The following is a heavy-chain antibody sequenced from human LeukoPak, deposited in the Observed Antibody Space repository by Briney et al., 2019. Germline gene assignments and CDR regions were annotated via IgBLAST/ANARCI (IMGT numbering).Heavy chain of an antibody. J-gene: IGHJ5*02. CDR2: IFYSCNN. D-gene: IGHD6-25*01. Sequence: SETLSLTCTVSGVSIISDDFYWGWIRQPPGKGLDWFGSIFYSCNNYYNSSLKRRVTISVDKSKNQFSLIFTSVTAADTAVYYCARDCCGYRSWFAPWSQGPLVTVSS. CDR3: ARDCCGYRSWFAP. CDR1: GVSIISDDFY. V-gene: IGHV4-39*07.